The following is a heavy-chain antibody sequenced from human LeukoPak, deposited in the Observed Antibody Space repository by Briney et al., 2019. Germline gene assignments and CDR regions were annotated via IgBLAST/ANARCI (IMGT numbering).Heavy chain of an antibody. CDR1: GDSITNSPYY. J-gene: IGHJ6*03. CDR2: ISYSGSA. CDR3: ARSAVSGHSSGWYGGGYYYMDV. V-gene: IGHV4-39*01. D-gene: IGHD6-19*01. Sequence: SETLSLTCTGSGDSITNSPYYWVWIGQSPGTGLEWIGSISYSGSAYYNPSLKSRVSMFLEAPKNQFSLELTSVTAADTAVYYCARSAVSGHSSGWYGGGYYYMDVWGKGTTVAVSS.